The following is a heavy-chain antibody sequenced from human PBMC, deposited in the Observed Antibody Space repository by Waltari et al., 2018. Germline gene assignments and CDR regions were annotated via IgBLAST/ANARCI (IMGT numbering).Heavy chain of an antibody. CDR3: ARIYGSGSPIPSVDY. D-gene: IGHD3-10*01. J-gene: IGHJ4*02. Sequence: QLQLQESGPGLVKPSETLSLTCTVSGGSISRSNYYWGCIRPPPGKGLDWVASIYYSGSTYYNPSLKSRVTISVDTSKNQFSLKLTSVTAADTAVYYCARIYGSGSPIPSVDYWGQGTLVTVSS. CDR2: IYYSGST. CDR1: GGSISRSNYY. V-gene: IGHV4-39*01.